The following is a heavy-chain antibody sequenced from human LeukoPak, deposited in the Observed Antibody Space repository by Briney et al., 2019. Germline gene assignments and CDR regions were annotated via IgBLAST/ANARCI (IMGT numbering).Heavy chain of an antibody. Sequence: GGSLRLSCAASGFTVSSNYMSWVRQAPGKGLEWVSVIYSGGSTYYADSVKGRFTISRDNSKNTLYLQMNSLRAEDTAVYYCARASYYYGMDVWGRGTTVTVSS. V-gene: IGHV3-66*01. CDR3: ARASYYYGMDV. CDR2: IYSGGST. J-gene: IGHJ6*02. CDR1: GFTVSSNY.